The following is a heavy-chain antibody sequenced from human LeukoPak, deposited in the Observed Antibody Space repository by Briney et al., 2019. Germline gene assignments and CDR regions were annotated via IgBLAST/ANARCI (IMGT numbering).Heavy chain of an antibody. V-gene: IGHV3-11*01. D-gene: IGHD6-19*01. Sequence: GGSLRLSCAASGFTFSDYDMSWIRQAQGKGLELVSYISSSGSAIYYADSVKGRFTISRDNAKNSLYLQMNSLRAEDTAVYYCAREDQGSGWYADYWGQGTLVTVSS. J-gene: IGHJ4*02. CDR2: ISSSGSAI. CDR1: GFTFSDYD. CDR3: AREDQGSGWYADY.